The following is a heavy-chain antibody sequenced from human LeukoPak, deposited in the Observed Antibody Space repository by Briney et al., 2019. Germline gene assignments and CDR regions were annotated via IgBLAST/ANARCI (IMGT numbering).Heavy chain of an antibody. J-gene: IGHJ4*02. CDR3: ARSNCNSCYLGVWYYFDY. D-gene: IGHD1/OR15-1a*01. CDR2: IYSSGST. Sequence: GGSLRLSCGASGFTFRSYEMNWVRQAPGKGLEWVSVIYSSGSTYYADSVKGRFTISRDNSKNTLYLQMNSLRAEDTAVYYCARSNCNSCYLGVWYYFDYWGQGALVTVSS. V-gene: IGHV3-66*01. CDR1: GFTFRSYE.